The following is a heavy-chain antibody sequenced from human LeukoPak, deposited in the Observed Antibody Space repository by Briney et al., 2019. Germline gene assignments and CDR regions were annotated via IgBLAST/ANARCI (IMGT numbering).Heavy chain of an antibody. CDR2: IYYSGST. CDR3: ARLTPPGSFLEY. D-gene: IGHD2/OR15-2a*01. J-gene: IGHJ4*02. CDR1: GRSISSGSYY. V-gene: IGHV4-39*01. Sequence: PSETLSLTCTVSGRSISSGSYYWGWIRQPPGKGLEWIGSIYYSGSTYYTLSLRSRVTISVDTSKNQFSLRLSSVTAADTAVYFCARLTPPGSFLEYWGQGTLVTVSS.